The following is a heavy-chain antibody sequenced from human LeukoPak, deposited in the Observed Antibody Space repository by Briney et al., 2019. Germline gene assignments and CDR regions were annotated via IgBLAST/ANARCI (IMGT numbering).Heavy chain of an antibody. V-gene: IGHV3-64*04. CDR2: ISDSGGST. Sequence: PGGSLRLSCSASGFPFSSYAMHWVRQAPGKGLEYVSAISDSGGSTYYADSVKGRFTISRDNAKNTLYLQMNSLRVEDTAVYYCARGNSFDYWGQGTLVTVSS. J-gene: IGHJ4*02. CDR1: GFPFSSYA. CDR3: ARGNSFDY.